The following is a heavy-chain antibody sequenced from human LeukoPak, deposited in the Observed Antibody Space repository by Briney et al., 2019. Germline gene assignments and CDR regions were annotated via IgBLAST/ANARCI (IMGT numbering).Heavy chain of an antibody. Sequence: GASVKVSCKASGYTFTGYYMHWVRQAPGQGLEWVGWINPNSGGTNYAQKFQGRVTMTRDTSISTAYMELSRLRSDDTAVYYCARVCSSTSCSGALDIWGQGTMVTVSS. CDR1: GYTFTGYY. D-gene: IGHD2-2*01. CDR2: INPNSGGT. CDR3: ARVCSSTSCSGALDI. J-gene: IGHJ3*02. V-gene: IGHV1-2*02.